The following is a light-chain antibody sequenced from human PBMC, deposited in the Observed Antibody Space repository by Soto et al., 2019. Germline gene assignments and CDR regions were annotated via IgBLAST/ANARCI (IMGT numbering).Light chain of an antibody. CDR1: QSVSRY. CDR3: HQRSNWPLT. V-gene: IGKV3-11*01. J-gene: IGKJ4*01. CDR2: DAS. Sequence: ELVLTQSPATLSLSPGGSATLSCSASQSVSRYLAWYQQKPDQPLRLLIYDASMRAAGIPARFSGSGSGTDFTLTISSLEPEDFAVYYCHQRSNWPLTFGGGTKLDIK.